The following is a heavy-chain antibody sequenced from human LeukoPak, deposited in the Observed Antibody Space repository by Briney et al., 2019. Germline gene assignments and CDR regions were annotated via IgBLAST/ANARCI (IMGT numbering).Heavy chain of an antibody. CDR1: GGSISSGGYY. J-gene: IGHJ4*02. CDR3: AREGTTVTTGLDY. CDR2: IYYSGST. Sequence: PSQTLSLTCTVSGGSISSGGYYWSWIRQHPGKGLEWIGYIYYSGSTYYNPSLKSRVTISVDTSKNQFSLKLSSATAADTAVYYCAREGTTVTTGLDYWGQGTLVTVSS. D-gene: IGHD4-17*01. V-gene: IGHV4-31*03.